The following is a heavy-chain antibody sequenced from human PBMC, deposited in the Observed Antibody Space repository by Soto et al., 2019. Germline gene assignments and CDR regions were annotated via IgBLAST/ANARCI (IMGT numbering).Heavy chain of an antibody. V-gene: IGHV3-43D*04. J-gene: IGHJ6*02. CDR2: ISWDGGST. D-gene: IGHD5-12*01. CDR3: AKGPYSHRDGYNYFSYYYYGMDV. Sequence: GGSLRLSCAASGFTFDDYAMHWVRQAPGKGLEWVSLISWDGGSTYYADSVRGRFTISRDNSKNSLYLQMNSLRAEDTALYYCAKGPYSHRDGYNYFSYYYYGMDVWGQGTTVTVSS. CDR1: GFTFDDYA.